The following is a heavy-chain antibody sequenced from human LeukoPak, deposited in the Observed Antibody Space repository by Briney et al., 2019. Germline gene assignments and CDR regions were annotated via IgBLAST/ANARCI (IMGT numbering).Heavy chain of an antibody. Sequence: PGGSLRLSCAASGFSLSNYGMHWVRQAPGKGLEWVAALLYDGNTKHYADSVKGRFTISRDISKNTFYLQMNSLTAEDTAVYYCARDHRPEILYYYMDVWGKGTTVAVSS. J-gene: IGHJ6*03. CDR1: GFSLSNYG. D-gene: IGHD1-14*01. CDR2: LLYDGNTK. CDR3: ARDHRPEILYYYMDV. V-gene: IGHV3-33*01.